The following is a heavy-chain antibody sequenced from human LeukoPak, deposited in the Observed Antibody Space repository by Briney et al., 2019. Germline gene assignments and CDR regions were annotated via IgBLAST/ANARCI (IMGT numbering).Heavy chain of an antibody. J-gene: IGHJ4*02. CDR2: INHSGST. CDR1: GGSFSDYY. V-gene: IGHV4-34*01. Sequence: SETLSLTCAVYGGSFSDYYWNWIRQPPGKGLEWIGEINHSGSTNYNPSLKSRVTISVDTSKNQFPLKLSSVTAADTAVYYCARVYDSNRSGYFDYWGQGTLVTVSS. CDR3: ARVYDSNRSGYFDY. D-gene: IGHD3-22*01.